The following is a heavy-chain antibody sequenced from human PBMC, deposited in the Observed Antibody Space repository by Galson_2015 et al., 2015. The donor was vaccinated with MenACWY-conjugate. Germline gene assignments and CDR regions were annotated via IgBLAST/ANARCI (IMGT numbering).Heavy chain of an antibody. CDR2: ISGDASSS. J-gene: IGHJ5*02. Sequence: SLRLSCAAFGFTFSRYWMHWVRQIPGRGLVWVSRISGDASSSYYADSVRGRFTISRDNAKNTLYLQMSSLKVEDSAVYYCASSEIVSSWGRGALVTVSS. V-gene: IGHV3-74*01. CDR3: ASSEIVSS. CDR1: GFTFSRYW. D-gene: IGHD2-21*01.